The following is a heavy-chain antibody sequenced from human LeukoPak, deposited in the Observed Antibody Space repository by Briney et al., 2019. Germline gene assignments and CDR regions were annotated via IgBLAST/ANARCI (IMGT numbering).Heavy chain of an antibody. CDR1: AGSINSDDYY. D-gene: IGHD3-22*01. Sequence: SETLSLTCTVSAGSINSDDYYWSRIRQPAGKGLEWIGRIYSPGTNYNYNPSLKSRVTISIDTSKNQFSLKLTSVTAGDTAVYYCARGIGTSYESSRDAFDIWGQGTMVTVSS. CDR3: ARGIGTSYESSRDAFDI. CDR2: IYSPGTN. J-gene: IGHJ3*02. V-gene: IGHV4-61*02.